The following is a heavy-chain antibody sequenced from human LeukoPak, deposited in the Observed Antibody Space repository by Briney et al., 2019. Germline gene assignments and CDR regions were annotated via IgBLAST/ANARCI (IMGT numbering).Heavy chain of an antibody. V-gene: IGHV1-18*01. CDR1: GYTFTSYG. CDR2: ISAYNGNT. D-gene: IGHD3-22*01. J-gene: IGHJ4*02. Sequence: ASVKVSCKASGYTFTSYGISWVRQAPGQGLEWMGWISAYNGNTNSAQKLQGRVTMTTDTSTSTAYMELRSLRSDDTAVYYCARGTYYYDSSGYRYWGQGTLVTVSS. CDR3: ARGTYYYDSSGYRY.